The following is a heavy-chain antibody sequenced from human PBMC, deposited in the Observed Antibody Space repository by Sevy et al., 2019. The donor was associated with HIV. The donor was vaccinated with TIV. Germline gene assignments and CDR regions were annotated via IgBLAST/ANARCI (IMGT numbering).Heavy chain of an antibody. CDR3: AGENAWGRGYS. D-gene: IGHD1-26*01. Sequence: SETLSLTCTVSGGSITSLYWNWIRQPPGKGLEWIANIYYNGHINYNPSLKSRDTLSLDTSKNQFSLRLSSVTAAETAMYYCAGENAWGRGYSWGQGTVVTVSS. J-gene: IGHJ4*02. V-gene: IGHV4-59*08. CDR2: IYYNGHI. CDR1: GGSITSLY.